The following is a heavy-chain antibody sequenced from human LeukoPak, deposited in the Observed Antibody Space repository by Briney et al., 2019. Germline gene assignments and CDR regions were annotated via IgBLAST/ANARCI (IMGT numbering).Heavy chain of an antibody. D-gene: IGHD2-21*02. V-gene: IGHV3-7*01. CDR1: GFTFSSYW. CDR3: ATAARGDSVYYFDY. Sequence: GGSLRLSCAASGFTFSSYWMSWVRQAPGKGLEWVANIKQDGSEEYYVDSVKGRFTISRDNAKNSLYLQMNSLRAEDTAVYYCATAARGDSVYYFDYWGQGTLVTVSS. CDR2: IKQDGSEE. J-gene: IGHJ4*02.